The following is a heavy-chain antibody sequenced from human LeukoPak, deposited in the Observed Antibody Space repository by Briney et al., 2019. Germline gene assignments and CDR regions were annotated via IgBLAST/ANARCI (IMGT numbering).Heavy chain of an antibody. Sequence: PSETLSLTCTVSGGSLSSYFWSWIRQPPGKGLEWIAYIYYSGSTNYNPSLKSRVTISVDTSKNQFSLKLSSVTAADTAVYCCARQPSSWFTSFDSWGQGTLVTVSS. D-gene: IGHD6-13*01. CDR1: GGSLSSYF. V-gene: IGHV4-59*01. J-gene: IGHJ4*02. CDR2: IYYSGST. CDR3: ARQPSSWFTSFDS.